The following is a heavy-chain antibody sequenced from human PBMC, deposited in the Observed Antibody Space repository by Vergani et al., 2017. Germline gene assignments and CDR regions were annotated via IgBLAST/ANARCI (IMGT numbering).Heavy chain of an antibody. CDR2: IKSKTDGGTT. J-gene: IGHJ4*02. CDR1: GFTFSNAW. V-gene: IGHV3-15*01. CDR3: TREGLLPAAIWCFDY. Sequence: EVQLVESGGGLVKPGGSLRLSCAASGFTFSNAWMSWVRQAPGKGLEWVGRIKSKTDGGTTEYAASVKGRFTISRDDSKSIAYLQMNSLKTEDTAVYYCTREGLLPAAIWCFDYWGQGTLVTVSS. D-gene: IGHD2-2*01.